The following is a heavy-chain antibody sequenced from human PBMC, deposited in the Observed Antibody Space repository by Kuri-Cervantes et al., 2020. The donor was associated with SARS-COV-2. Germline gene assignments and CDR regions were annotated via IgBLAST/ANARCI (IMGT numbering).Heavy chain of an antibody. CDR2: ISSSSSTI. CDR3: AKDRETGYFSDWSPALGMDV. Sequence: GESLKISCAASGFTFSSYSRNWVRQAPGKGLEWVSYISSSSSTIYYADSVKGRFTISRDISKSTLYLQLNNLRPEDTAVYYCAKDRETGYFSDWSPALGMDVWGQGTTVTVSS. J-gene: IGHJ6*02. D-gene: IGHD6-19*01. CDR1: GFTFSSYS. V-gene: IGHV3-48*01.